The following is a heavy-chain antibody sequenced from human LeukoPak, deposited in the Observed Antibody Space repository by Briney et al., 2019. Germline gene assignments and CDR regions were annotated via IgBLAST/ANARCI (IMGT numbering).Heavy chain of an antibody. CDR2: IYYSGTT. Sequence: PSETLSPTCTVSGGSISNRSYYWGWIRQPPGKGLEWIGSIYYSGTTYYNPSLKSRVTISVDTSKNQFSLKVTSVTAADTAMYYCLRIGIAVTTSDFDYWGQGTLVTVSS. V-gene: IGHV4-39*01. CDR3: LRIGIAVTTSDFDY. CDR1: GGSISNRSYY. J-gene: IGHJ4*02. D-gene: IGHD4-17*01.